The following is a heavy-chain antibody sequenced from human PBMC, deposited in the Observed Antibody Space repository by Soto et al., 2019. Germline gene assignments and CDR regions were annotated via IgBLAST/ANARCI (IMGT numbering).Heavy chain of an antibody. J-gene: IGHJ4*02. Sequence: EVQLLESGGGLVQPGGSLRLSCAASGFTFSSYAMSWVRQAPGKGLEWVSAISGSGGSTYYAASVKGRFTIDRDNSKNTLVLEMNSLRAEGTAVYYCGKEHHGDYTMGYFDYLGQGTLVTVSS. CDR3: GKEHHGDYTMGYFDY. CDR1: GFTFSSYA. V-gene: IGHV3-23*01. D-gene: IGHD4-17*01. CDR2: ISGSGGST.